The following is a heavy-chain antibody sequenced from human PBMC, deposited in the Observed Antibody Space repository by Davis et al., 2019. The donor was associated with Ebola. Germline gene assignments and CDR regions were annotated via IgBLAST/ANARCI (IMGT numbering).Heavy chain of an antibody. V-gene: IGHV3-23*01. J-gene: IGHJ5*02. CDR2: ISGSGGST. CDR3: ARDLKGLGFDP. Sequence: GESLKISCAASGFTFSSYAMSWVRQAPGKGLEWVSAISGSGGSTYYADSVKGRFTISRDNSKNTLYLQMNSLRAEDTAVYYCARDLKGLGFDPWGQGTLVTVSS. CDR1: GFTFSSYA.